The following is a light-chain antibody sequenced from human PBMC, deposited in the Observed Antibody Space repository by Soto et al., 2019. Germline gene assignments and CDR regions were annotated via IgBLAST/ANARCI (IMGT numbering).Light chain of an antibody. Sequence: QSALTQPASVSGSPGQSITISRTGTSSDVGSYNLVSWYQQHPGKAPKLMIYEDTKRPSGVSNRFSGSKSGNTASLTISGLQAEDEADYYCSSYAGSTTYVVFGGGTKLTVL. V-gene: IGLV2-23*01. J-gene: IGLJ2*01. CDR2: EDT. CDR3: SSYAGSTTYVV. CDR1: SSDVGSYNL.